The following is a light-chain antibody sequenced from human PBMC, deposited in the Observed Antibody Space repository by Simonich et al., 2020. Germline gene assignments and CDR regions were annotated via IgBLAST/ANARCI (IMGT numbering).Light chain of an antibody. Sequence: DIVMTQSPDSLAVSLGERATINCKSRQSVLYSSNNKNYLAWYQQKPGQPPKLIIYWASTRESGVPDRFRGSGSGTDFTLTISSLQAEDVAVYYCQQYYSTPLTFGGGTKVEIK. CDR3: QQYYSTPLT. V-gene: IGKV4-1*01. J-gene: IGKJ4*01. CDR2: WAS. CDR1: QSVLYSSNNKNY.